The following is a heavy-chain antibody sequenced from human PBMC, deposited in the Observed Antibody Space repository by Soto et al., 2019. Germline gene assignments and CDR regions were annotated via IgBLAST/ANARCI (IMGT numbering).Heavy chain of an antibody. Sequence: GGSLRLSCTASGFTFSSHAMTWVRQAPGKGLEWVSGLSGSGGSIYYAESVKSQFTISRDNSMNTLYLQMKTLKAEDTAVYYCAKVSSSWYAGFFDLWGQGT. CDR1: GFTFSSHA. D-gene: IGHD6-13*01. CDR3: AKVSSSWYAGFFDL. J-gene: IGHJ4*02. V-gene: IGHV3-23*01. CDR2: LSGSGGSI.